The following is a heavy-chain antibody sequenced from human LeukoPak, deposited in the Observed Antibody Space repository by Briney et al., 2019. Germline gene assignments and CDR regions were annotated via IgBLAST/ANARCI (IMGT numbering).Heavy chain of an antibody. CDR3: ASHLSYYDTSGYYSEFDY. J-gene: IGHJ4*02. V-gene: IGHV4-39*07. D-gene: IGHD3-22*01. CDR2: IYYSGSI. CDR1: GGSISNSNYY. Sequence: SETLSLTCTVSGGSISNSNYYWGWIRQPPGKGLDWIGSIYYSGSIYYNPSLKSRVTISVDTSKNQFSLILSSVTAADTAVYYCASHLSYYDTSGYYSEFDYWGQGTLVTVSS.